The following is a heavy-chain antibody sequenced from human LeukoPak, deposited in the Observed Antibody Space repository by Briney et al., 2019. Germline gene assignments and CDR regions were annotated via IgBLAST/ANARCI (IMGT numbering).Heavy chain of an antibody. D-gene: IGHD4-23*01. J-gene: IGHJ4*02. Sequence: SETLSLSCTVSDGSISKSYWNWVRQPPGKGLEWLGYIYSSGSTNYNPSLKRRITLSIDPSKNQFSLRLTSVTAADPAVYYCANSYDGKVVPFDCWGQGSLVTASS. CDR1: DGSISKSY. CDR2: IYSSGST. CDR3: ANSYDGKVVPFDC. V-gene: IGHV4-4*09.